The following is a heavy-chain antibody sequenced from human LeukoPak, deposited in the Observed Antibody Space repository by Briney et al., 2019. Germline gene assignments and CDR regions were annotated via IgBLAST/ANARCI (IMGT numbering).Heavy chain of an antibody. V-gene: IGHV3-21*01. J-gene: IGHJ4*02. D-gene: IGHD1-26*01. CDR3: ARDKDVGATLLDY. Sequence: GGSLKLSCAASGFTFSSYSMNWVRQAPGKGLEWVSSISSSSSYIYYADSVKGRFTISRDNAKNSLYLQMNSLRAEDTAVYYCARDKDVGATLLDYWGQGTLVTVSS. CDR2: ISSSSSYI. CDR1: GFTFSSYS.